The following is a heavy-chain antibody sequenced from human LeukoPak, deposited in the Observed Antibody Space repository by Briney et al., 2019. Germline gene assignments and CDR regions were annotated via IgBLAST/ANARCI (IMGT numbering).Heavy chain of an antibody. J-gene: IGHJ6*03. D-gene: IGHD6-6*01. CDR3: ARSLREAARPTMDYYYYYMDV. CDR1: GYTFISYD. CDR2: INPNSGGT. Sequence: ASVRVSCKASGYTFISYDINWVRQATGQGLEWMGWINPNSGGTNYAQKFQGRVTMTRDTSISAAYMELSRLRSDDTAVYYCARSLREAARPTMDYYYYYMDVWGKGTTVTVSS. V-gene: IGHV1-2*02.